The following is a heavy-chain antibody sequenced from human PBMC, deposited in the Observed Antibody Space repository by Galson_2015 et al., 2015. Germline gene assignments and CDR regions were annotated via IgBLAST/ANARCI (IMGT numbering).Heavy chain of an antibody. CDR2: IYWDDDK. D-gene: IGHD4-11*01. Sequence: PALVKPTQTLTLTCTFSGFSLSTSGVGVGWIRQPPGKALEWLALIYWDDDKRYSPSLKSRLTISKDTSKSQVVLTMTNMDPVDTATYYCARTPGAYSNYEINWFDPWGQGTLVTVSS. CDR3: ARTPGAYSNYEINWFDP. V-gene: IGHV2-5*02. J-gene: IGHJ5*02. CDR1: GFSLSTSGVG.